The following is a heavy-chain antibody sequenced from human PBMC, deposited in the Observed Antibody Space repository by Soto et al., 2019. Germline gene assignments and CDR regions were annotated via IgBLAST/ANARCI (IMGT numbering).Heavy chain of an antibody. J-gene: IGHJ4*02. CDR2: TRNKASSYTT. Sequence: EVQLVESGGGLVQPGGSLILSCAASGFSFSDYYINWVRQAPGKGLEWVGRTRNKASSYTTQYAAFVNGRFPISRDDSKNLIYLPMNSLKTEDTAVYYCARVGSSSRPDYEYRCQGTLVTVSS. V-gene: IGHV3-72*01. CDR3: ARVGSSSRPDYEY. D-gene: IGHD2-2*01. CDR1: GFSFSDYY.